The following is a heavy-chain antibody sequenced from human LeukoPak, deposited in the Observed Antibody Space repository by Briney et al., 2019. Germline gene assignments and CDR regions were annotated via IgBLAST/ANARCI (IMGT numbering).Heavy chain of an antibody. J-gene: IGHJ3*02. CDR3: AKDAFKTPFEEQWLLDAFDI. Sequence: ASVKVSCKASGYTFTSYDINWVRQAPGQGLEWMGWMKLNSGNTGYAQKFQGRVTMTRNTSISTAYMELSSLRSEDTAVYYCAKDAFKTPFEEQWLLDAFDIWGQGTMVTVSS. CDR1: GYTFTSYD. CDR2: MKLNSGNT. D-gene: IGHD6-19*01. V-gene: IGHV1-8*01.